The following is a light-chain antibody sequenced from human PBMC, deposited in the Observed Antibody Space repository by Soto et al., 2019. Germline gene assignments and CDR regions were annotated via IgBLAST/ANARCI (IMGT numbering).Light chain of an antibody. CDR3: LQQNSYPRT. J-gene: IGKJ1*01. CDR1: QGIRHD. V-gene: IGKV1-17*01. CDR2: AAS. Sequence: DIQMTQSPSSLSAYVGDRVTITCRASQGIRHDLGWYQQKPGKAPKRRIYAASRLQSGVPSRFSGSGSGTEVTLTISSLQPEDFATYYCLQQNSYPRTLGQGTKVEIK.